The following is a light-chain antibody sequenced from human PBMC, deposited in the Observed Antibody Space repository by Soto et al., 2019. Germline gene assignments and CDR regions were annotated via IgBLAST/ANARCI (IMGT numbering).Light chain of an antibody. CDR1: QSVSSN. CDR3: QQYNNWPPLT. Sequence: EIVMTQSPATLSVSPGERATPTCRASQSVSSNLASYQQKPGQAPRLLIYGASTRATGIPARFSGSGSGTEFTLTISSLQSEDFAVYYCQQYNNWPPLTFGGGTKVDIK. CDR2: GAS. J-gene: IGKJ4*01. V-gene: IGKV3-15*01.